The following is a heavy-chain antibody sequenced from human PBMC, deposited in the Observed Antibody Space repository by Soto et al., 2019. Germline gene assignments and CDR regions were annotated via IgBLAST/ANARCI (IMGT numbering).Heavy chain of an antibody. V-gene: IGHV1-69*13. D-gene: IGHD6-6*01. J-gene: IGHJ5*02. CDR3: ARDSSSPKNWLDP. CDR2: IIPIFGTA. Sequence: GASVKVSCTASGGTFSSYATSWVGQAPGQGLEWMGGIIPIFGTANYAQKFQGRVTITADESTSTAYMALSSVRSEDTAVYYCARDSSSPKNWLDPWGQGTLVNVSS. CDR1: GGTFSSYA.